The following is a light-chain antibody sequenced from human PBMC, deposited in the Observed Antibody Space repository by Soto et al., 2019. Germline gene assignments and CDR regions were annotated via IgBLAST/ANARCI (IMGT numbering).Light chain of an antibody. J-gene: IGKJ1*01. CDR3: QQANSFPWT. V-gene: IGKV1-12*01. Sequence: DVQMTQSPSSVSASVGDRVTITCRASQGISRWLAWYQQKPGKAPKLLIYTATSLQSGVPSRFSGSGSGTDFTLTISSLQPEDVATYYCQQANSFPWTFGQGTRVDIK. CDR2: TAT. CDR1: QGISRW.